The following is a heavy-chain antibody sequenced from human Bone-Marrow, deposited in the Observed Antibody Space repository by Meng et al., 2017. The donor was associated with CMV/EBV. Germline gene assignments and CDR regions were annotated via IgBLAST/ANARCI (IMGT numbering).Heavy chain of an antibody. Sequence: GESLKISCEASGFSFSNYGMHWVRQAPGKGLEWVTFIPYDENPKYYGDPVKGRFTISRDNSKNTLYLQMYNLRPDDTAVYYCAKGSSDRSPFDYWGQGTLVTVSS. J-gene: IGHJ4*02. V-gene: IGHV3-30*02. CDR2: IPYDENPK. D-gene: IGHD6-19*01. CDR3: AKGSSDRSPFDY. CDR1: GFSFSNYG.